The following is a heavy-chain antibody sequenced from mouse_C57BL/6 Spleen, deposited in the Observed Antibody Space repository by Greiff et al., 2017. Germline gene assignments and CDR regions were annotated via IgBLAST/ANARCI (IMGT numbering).Heavy chain of an antibody. D-gene: IGHD4-1*01. CDR1: GYTFTSYW. CDR3: SRLGANWDGKNYFDY. J-gene: IGHJ2*01. CDR2: IDPNSGGT. Sequence: QVQLQQPGAELVKPGASVKLSCKASGYTFTSYWMHWVKQRPGRGLEWIGRIDPNSGGTKYNEKFKSKATLTVDKPSSTAYMQLSSLTSEDSAVYYCSRLGANWDGKNYFDYWGQGTTLTVSS. V-gene: IGHV1-72*01.